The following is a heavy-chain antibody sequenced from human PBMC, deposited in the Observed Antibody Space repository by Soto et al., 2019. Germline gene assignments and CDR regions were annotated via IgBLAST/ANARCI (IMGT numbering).Heavy chain of an antibody. CDR3: AREGSYSAYNFAHGIQLWSFDF. CDR1: GGSINTFY. Sequence: SETLSLTCTVSGGSINTFYWSWVRQPAGKGLEWIGRIFSSGSTSFNPSLESRVAMSVDTSKNHFSLNLSSVTAADMAVYYCAREGSYSAYNFAHGIQLWSFDFWGRGTLVTVSS. D-gene: IGHD5-12*01. V-gene: IGHV4-4*07. CDR2: IFSSGST. J-gene: IGHJ4*02.